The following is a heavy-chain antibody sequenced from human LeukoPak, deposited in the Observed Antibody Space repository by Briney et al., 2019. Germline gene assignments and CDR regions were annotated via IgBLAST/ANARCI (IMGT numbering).Heavy chain of an antibody. D-gene: IGHD4-17*01. J-gene: IGHJ4*02. CDR3: AKDDDDGDHVVVDH. Sequence: PGGSLRLSCAASGFTFSSYAMGWVRQAPGKGLEWVSLISGSGGSTYYADSVKGRFTVSRDNSKNTGYLQMNSLRAEDTAIYYCAKDDDDGDHVVVDHWGQGTLVTVSS. V-gene: IGHV3-23*01. CDR2: ISGSGGST. CDR1: GFTFSSYA.